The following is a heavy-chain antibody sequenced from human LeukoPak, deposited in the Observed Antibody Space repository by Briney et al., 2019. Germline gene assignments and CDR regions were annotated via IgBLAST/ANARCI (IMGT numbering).Heavy chain of an antibody. V-gene: IGHV4-59*08. D-gene: IGHD6-13*01. Sequence: NHSETLSLTCTVSGGSISSYYWSWIRQPPGKGLEWIGYIYYSGSTNYNPSLKSRVTISVDTSKNQFSLKLSSVTAADTAVYYCARGYSSSWGNWFDPWGQGTLVTVSS. CDR2: IYYSGST. J-gene: IGHJ5*02. CDR1: GGSISSYY. CDR3: ARGYSSSWGNWFDP.